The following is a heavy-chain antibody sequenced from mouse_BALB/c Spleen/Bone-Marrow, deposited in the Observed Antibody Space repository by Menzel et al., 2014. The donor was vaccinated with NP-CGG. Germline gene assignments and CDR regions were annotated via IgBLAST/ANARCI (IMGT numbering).Heavy chain of an antibody. Sequence: VQLVESGAELAKPGASVKMSCKASGYNFXSYWMHWVKQRPGQGLEWIGYINPSTGXTEYNQKFKDKATLTADKSSSKAYMQLSSLTSEDSAVYYCARNYDYDGGYYAMDYWGQGTSVTVSS. J-gene: IGHJ4*01. V-gene: IGHV1-7*01. CDR2: INPSTGXT. D-gene: IGHD2-4*01. CDR3: ARNYDYDGGYYAMDY. CDR1: GYNFXSYW.